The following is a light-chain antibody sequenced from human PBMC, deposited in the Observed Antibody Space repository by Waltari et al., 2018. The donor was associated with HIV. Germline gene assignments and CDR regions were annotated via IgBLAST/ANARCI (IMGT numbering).Light chain of an antibody. J-gene: IGLJ2*01. CDR1: NSNIGSNL. V-gene: IGLV1-47*01. CDR3: AAWDDSLSGLV. Sequence: QSVLTQAPSASGTPGQRATISCSGTNSNIGSNLVYWYQQVPGGAPKPLIYRNNQRPSGVPDRFSGSKSVNSASLAISGLRSEDEADYYCAAWDDSLSGLVFGGRTKLTVL. CDR2: RNN.